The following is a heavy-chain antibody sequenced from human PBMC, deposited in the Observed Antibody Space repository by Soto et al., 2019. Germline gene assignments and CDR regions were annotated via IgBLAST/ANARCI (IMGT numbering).Heavy chain of an antibody. CDR2: IIPILGIA. V-gene: IGHV1-69*02. J-gene: IGHJ6*03. CDR1: GGTFSSYT. CDR3: ASEVPAATYYYYYYMDV. Sequence: GASVKVSCKASGGTFSSYTISWVRQAPGQGLEWMGRIIPILGIANYAQKFQGRVTITADKSTSTAYMELSSLRSEDTAVYYCASEVPAATYYYYYYMDVWGKGTTVTVSS. D-gene: IGHD2-2*01.